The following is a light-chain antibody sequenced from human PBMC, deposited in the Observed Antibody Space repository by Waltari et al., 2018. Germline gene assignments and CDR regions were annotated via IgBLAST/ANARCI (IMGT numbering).Light chain of an antibody. V-gene: IGKV2D-29*01. J-gene: IGKJ1*01. Sequence: DIVMTQTPLSLSVTPGQPASISCKSSQSLLYRDGKTYFYWCLEKAGQHPQVLMYEASKRFSGVPDRFSGSASGTDFTLKISRVEPEDVGIYYCMQTVEFPWTFGQGTKVEIK. CDR2: EAS. CDR3: MQTVEFPWT. CDR1: QSLLYRDGKTY.